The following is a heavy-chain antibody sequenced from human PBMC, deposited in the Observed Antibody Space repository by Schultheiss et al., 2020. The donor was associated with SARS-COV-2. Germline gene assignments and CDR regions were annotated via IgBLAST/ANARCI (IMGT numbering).Heavy chain of an antibody. CDR3: ARGLQSGGWSLFDY. J-gene: IGHJ4*02. CDR2: ISYDGSNK. D-gene: IGHD6-19*01. V-gene: IGHV3-30-3*01. Sequence: GGSLRLSCAASGFTFSSYAMHWVRQAPGKGLEWVAVISYDGSNKYYADSVKGRFTISRDNSKNTLYLQMNSLRAEDTAVYYCARGLQSGGWSLFDYWGQGTLVTVSS. CDR1: GFTFSSYA.